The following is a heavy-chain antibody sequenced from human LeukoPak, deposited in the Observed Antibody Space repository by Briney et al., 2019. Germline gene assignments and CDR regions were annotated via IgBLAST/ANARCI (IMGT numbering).Heavy chain of an antibody. CDR3: ARSESGVQYFQHYFYIDA. D-gene: IGHD2-2*01. Sequence: SETLSLTCTVSNGDINNYYWSWVRHPPGKGLEWIGYIYYRGSTKYNPSLKSRVTISIDTSNDQVSLRLTSVTAADTAMYYCARSESGVQYFQHYFYIDAWGKGTTVTVSS. V-gene: IGHV4-59*01. J-gene: IGHJ6*03. CDR1: NGDINNYY. CDR2: IYYRGST.